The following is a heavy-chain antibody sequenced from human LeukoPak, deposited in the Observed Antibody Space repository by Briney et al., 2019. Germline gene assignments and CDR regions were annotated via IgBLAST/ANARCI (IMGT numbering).Heavy chain of an antibody. V-gene: IGHV4-59*01. CDR2: IYYGGST. CDR1: GGSISSYY. J-gene: IGHJ4*02. Sequence: PSETLSLTCTVSGGSISSYYWSWIRQPPGKGLEWIGYIYYGGSTNYNPSLKSRVTISVDTSKNQFSLKLSSVTAADTAVYYCARDPGPSIQLWFGYFDYWGQGTLVTVSS. D-gene: IGHD5-18*01. CDR3: ARDPGPSIQLWFGYFDY.